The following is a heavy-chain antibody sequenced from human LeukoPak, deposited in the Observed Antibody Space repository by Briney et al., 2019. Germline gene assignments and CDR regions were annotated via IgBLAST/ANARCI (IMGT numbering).Heavy chain of an antibody. CDR2: IKQDGSEK. CDR1: GFTFGSYW. CDR3: ARISGSYGDSFDY. D-gene: IGHD4-17*01. V-gene: IGHV3-7*03. J-gene: IGHJ4*02. Sequence: GGSLRLSCAASGFTFGSYWMSWVRQAPGKGLEWVANIKQDGSEKYYVDSVKGRFTISRDNAKNSLYLQMNSLRAEDTAVYYCARISGSYGDSFDYWGQGTLVTVSS.